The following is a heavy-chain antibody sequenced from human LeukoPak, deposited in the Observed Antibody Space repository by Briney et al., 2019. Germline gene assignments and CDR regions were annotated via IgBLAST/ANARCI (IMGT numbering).Heavy chain of an antibody. Sequence: SETLSLTCTVSGGSISSHYWSWIRQPPGKGLEWIGYIYYSGSTNYNPSLKSRVTISVDTSKNQFSLKLSSVTAADTAVYYCARDFAEDYYMDVWGKGTTVTVSS. V-gene: IGHV4-59*11. J-gene: IGHJ6*03. CDR2: IYYSGST. CDR3: ARDFAEDYYMDV. CDR1: GGSISSHY.